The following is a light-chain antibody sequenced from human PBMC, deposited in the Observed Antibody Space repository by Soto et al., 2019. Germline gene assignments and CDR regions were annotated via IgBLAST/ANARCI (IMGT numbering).Light chain of an antibody. J-gene: IGKJ5*01. V-gene: IGKV3-15*01. Sequence: IVMTQSPATLSVSPGERATLSCRASQNINSKLAWYQQKPGQAPRLLIYGASIRVTGIPVRFSGSGSGTEFTLTITSLQSEDFATYYCQHYDHVQVTFGQGTRLEIK. CDR3: QHYDHVQVT. CDR2: GAS. CDR1: QNINSK.